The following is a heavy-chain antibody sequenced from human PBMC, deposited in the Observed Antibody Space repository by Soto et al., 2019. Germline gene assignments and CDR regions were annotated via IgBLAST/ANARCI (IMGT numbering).Heavy chain of an antibody. CDR1: GFTFSSYW. J-gene: IGHJ6*02. V-gene: IGHV3-7*01. D-gene: IGHD3-10*01. Sequence: EVPLVESGGGLVQPGGSLRLSCVDSGFTFSSYWMSWVRQAPVKGLEWVGNIKQDGSEENYVDSVKGRFTISRDNAKNSMYLQMNSRRAEDTAVYYCARIASSGRGWDVWGQGTTVVVSS. CDR3: ARIASSGRGWDV. CDR2: IKQDGSEE.